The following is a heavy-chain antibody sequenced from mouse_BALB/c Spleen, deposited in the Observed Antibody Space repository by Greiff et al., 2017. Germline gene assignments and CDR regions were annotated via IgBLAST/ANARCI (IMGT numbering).Heavy chain of an antibody. CDR2: ISYSGST. CDR3: ARKLRNYAMDY. V-gene: IGHV3-2*02. Sequence: EVKLQESGPGLVKPSQSLSLTCNVTGYSITSDYAWNWIRQFPGNKLEWMGYISYSGSTSYNPSLKSRISITRDTSKNQFFLQLNSVTTEDTATYYCARKLRNYAMDYWGQGTSVTVSS. CDR1: GYSITSDYA. D-gene: IGHD1-1*01. J-gene: IGHJ4*01.